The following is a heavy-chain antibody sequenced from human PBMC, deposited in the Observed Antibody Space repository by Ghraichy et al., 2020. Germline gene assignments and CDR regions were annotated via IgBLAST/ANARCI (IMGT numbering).Heavy chain of an antibody. CDR2: INHSGST. V-gene: IGHV4-34*01. CDR3: AGRGGKGLVRYFDL. CDR1: GGSFSGYY. D-gene: IGHD4-23*01. Sequence: SETLSLTCAVYGGSFSGYYWSWIRQPPGKGLEWIGEINHSGSTNYNPSLKSRVTISVDTSKNQFSLKLSSVTAADTAVYYCAGRGGKGLVRYFDLWGRGTLVTVSS. J-gene: IGHJ2*01.